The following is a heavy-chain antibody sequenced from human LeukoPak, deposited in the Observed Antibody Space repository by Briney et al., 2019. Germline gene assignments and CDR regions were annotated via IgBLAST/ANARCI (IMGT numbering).Heavy chain of an antibody. D-gene: IGHD1-20*01. J-gene: IGHJ4*02. Sequence: GRSLRPSCAASGFTFSSYGMHWVRQAPGKGLEWVAVISYDGSNKYYADSVKGRFTISRDNSKNTLYLQMNSLRAEDTAVYYCLRDLNWSLDQWGQGTLVTVSS. CDR1: GFTFSSYG. V-gene: IGHV3-30*03. CDR3: LRDLNWSLDQ. CDR2: ISYDGSNK.